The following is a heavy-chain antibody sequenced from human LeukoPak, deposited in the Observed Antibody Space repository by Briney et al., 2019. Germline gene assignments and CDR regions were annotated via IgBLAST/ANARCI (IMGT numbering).Heavy chain of an antibody. D-gene: IGHD5-24*01. CDR2: IHYSGTT. CDR3: ARDSNSRDGYRG. CDR1: GGSITSSRYY. Sequence: SETLSLTCTVSGGSITSSRYYWGWIRQPPRKGLEWIGSIHYSGTTYYNPYLKSRATISVDTSKNQFSLKLRSVTAADTAVYYCARDSNSRDGYRGWGQGTLVTVSS. V-gene: IGHV4-39*07. J-gene: IGHJ4*02.